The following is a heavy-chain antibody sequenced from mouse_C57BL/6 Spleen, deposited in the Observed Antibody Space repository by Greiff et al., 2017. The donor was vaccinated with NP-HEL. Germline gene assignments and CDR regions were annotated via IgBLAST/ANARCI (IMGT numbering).Heavy chain of an antibody. CDR3: TRKVYYSNYNWYFDV. CDR1: GYTFTDYE. D-gene: IGHD2-5*01. Sequence: QVQLQQSGAELVRPGASVTLSCKASGYTFTDYEMHWVKQTPVHGLEWIGAIDPETGGTAYNQKFKGKAILTADKSSSTAYMELRSLTSEDSAVYYCTRKVYYSNYNWYFDVWGTGTTVTVSS. V-gene: IGHV1-15*01. J-gene: IGHJ1*03. CDR2: IDPETGGT.